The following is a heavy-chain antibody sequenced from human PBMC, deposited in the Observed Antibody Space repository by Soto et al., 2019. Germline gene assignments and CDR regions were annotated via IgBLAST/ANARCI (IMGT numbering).Heavy chain of an antibody. CDR3: ANLYYDILTGYTAPRYYYGMDV. CDR2: ISGSGGST. CDR1: GFTFSSYA. Sequence: HPGGSLRLSCAASGFTFSSYAMSWVRQAPGKGLEWVSAISGSGGSTYYADSVKGRFTISRDNSKNTLYLQMNSLRAEDTAVYYCANLYYDILTGYTAPRYYYGMDVWGQGTTVTVSS. V-gene: IGHV3-23*01. D-gene: IGHD3-9*01. J-gene: IGHJ6*02.